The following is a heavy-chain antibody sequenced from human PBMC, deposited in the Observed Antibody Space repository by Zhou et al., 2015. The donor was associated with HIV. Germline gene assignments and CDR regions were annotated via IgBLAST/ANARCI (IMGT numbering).Heavy chain of an antibody. Sequence: QMQLVQSGPEVKKPGTSVKVSCKTSGFTFTSSAVQWVRQARGQRLEWIGWIVVGSGNTNYAQKFQGRVTMTRDTSTSTVYMELSSLRSEDTAVYYCARAPPPIAAAGLNAFDIWGQGTMVTVSS. CDR3: ARAPPPIAAAGLNAFDI. CDR1: GFTFTSSA. J-gene: IGHJ3*02. CDR2: IVVGSGNT. D-gene: IGHD6-13*01. V-gene: IGHV1-58*01.